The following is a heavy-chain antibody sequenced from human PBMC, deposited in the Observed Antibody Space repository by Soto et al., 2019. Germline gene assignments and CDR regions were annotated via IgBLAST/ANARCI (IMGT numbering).Heavy chain of an antibody. D-gene: IGHD6-13*01. CDR3: AKGKRIAAAGPLDY. CDR2: ISGSGGST. V-gene: IGHV3-23*01. Sequence: WGSLRLSCAASGVTFSSYAMSWVRQAPGKGLEWVSAISGSGGSTYYADSVKGRFTISRDNSKNTLYLQMNSLRAEDTAVYYCAKGKRIAAAGPLDYWGQGTLVTVSS. CDR1: GVTFSSYA. J-gene: IGHJ4*02.